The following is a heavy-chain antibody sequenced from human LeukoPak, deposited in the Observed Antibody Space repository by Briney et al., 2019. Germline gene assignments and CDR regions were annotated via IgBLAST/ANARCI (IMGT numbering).Heavy chain of an antibody. V-gene: IGHV3-33*01. CDR2: IWYDGSNK. D-gene: IGHD3-3*01. Sequence: PGGSLRLSCAASGFNFSNYGMHWVRQAPGKGLEWVAVIWYDGSNKYYADSVKGRFTISRDNAKNSLYLQMNSLRAEDTAVYFCARTWRPNGYCDFWSSYYKGRYYFDYWGQGTLVTVSS. CDR3: ARTWRPNGYCDFWSSYYKGRYYFDY. J-gene: IGHJ4*02. CDR1: GFNFSNYG.